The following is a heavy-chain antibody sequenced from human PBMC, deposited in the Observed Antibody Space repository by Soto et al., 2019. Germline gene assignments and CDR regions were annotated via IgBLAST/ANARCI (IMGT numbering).Heavy chain of an antibody. D-gene: IGHD3-22*01. Sequence: GGYLRLDCAASGFTFSSYAMHWVRQAPGKGLEYVSAISSYGGSTYYANSVKGRFTISRDNSKNTLYLQMGSLRAEDMAVYYCARDPDSSGYYYFDYWGQGT. CDR1: GFTFSSYA. CDR2: ISSYGGST. CDR3: ARDPDSSGYYYFDY. J-gene: IGHJ4*02. V-gene: IGHV3-64*01.